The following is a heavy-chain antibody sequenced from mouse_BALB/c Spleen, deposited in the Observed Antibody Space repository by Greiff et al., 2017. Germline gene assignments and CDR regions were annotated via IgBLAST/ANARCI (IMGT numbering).Heavy chain of an antibody. CDR2: ILPGSGST. Sequence: QVQLQQSGAELVRPGALVKLSCKASGFNIKDYYMHWVKQRPGHGLEWIGEILPGSGSTNYNEKFKGKATFTADTSSNTAYMQLSSLTSEDSAVYYCARRLRLNYAMDYWGQGTSVTVSS. D-gene: IGHD2-4*01. CDR3: ARRLRLNYAMDY. V-gene: IGHV1-9*01. J-gene: IGHJ4*01. CDR1: GFNIKDYY.